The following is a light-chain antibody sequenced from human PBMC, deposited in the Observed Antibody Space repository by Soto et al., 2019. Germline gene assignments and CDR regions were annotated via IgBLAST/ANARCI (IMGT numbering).Light chain of an antibody. Sequence: SALTQRASVCGSPGQSITISCAGTRDDIGAYDYVSWYQQHPGNAPKLLVYEVTNRPSGVSDRFSGYKSGNTASLTISGLQAEDEADYYCNSYTNSSAVVFGGGTKVTVL. CDR3: NSYTNSSAVV. CDR2: EVT. CDR1: RDDIGAYDY. J-gene: IGLJ2*01. V-gene: IGLV2-14*01.